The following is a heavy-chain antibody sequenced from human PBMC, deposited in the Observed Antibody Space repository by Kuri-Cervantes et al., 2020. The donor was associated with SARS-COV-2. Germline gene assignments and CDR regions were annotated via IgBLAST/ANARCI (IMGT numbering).Heavy chain of an antibody. CDR1: GFTFSSYA. V-gene: IGHV3-23*01. J-gene: IGHJ4*02. D-gene: IGHD3-10*01. Sequence: GGSLRLSCAASGFTFSSYAMSWVRQAPGKGLEWVSAISGSGGSTYYADSVKGRFTISRDNSKNTLYLQMYSLRAEDTAVYYCAKEGFFYGSGRHFDYWGQGTLVTVSS. CDR2: ISGSGGST. CDR3: AKEGFFYGSGRHFDY.